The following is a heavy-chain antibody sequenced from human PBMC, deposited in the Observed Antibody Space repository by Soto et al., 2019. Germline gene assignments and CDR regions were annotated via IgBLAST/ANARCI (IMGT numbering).Heavy chain of an antibody. CDR2: ISAYNSNT. CDR3: AXREYYGSGSLNY. V-gene: IGHV1-18*01. D-gene: IGHD3-10*01. J-gene: IGHJ4*02. Sequence: QVQLVQSGAEVKKPGASVKVSCKASGYTFTTYGISWVRQAPGQGLEWMGWISAYNSNTNYAQKLQGRVTMTTDTSTSTAYMELRSLRXXDXAXXXXAXREYYGSGSLNYWGQGTLVTVSS. CDR1: GYTFTTYG.